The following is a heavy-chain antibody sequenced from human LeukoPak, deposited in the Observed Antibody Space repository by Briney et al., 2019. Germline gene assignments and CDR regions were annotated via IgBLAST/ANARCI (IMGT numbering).Heavy chain of an antibody. J-gene: IGHJ3*02. V-gene: IGHV3-21*01. CDR2: ISSSSSYI. Sequence: PGGSLRLSCAASGFTFSSYSMNWVRQAPGKGLEWVSSISSSSSYIYYADSVKGRFTISRDNAKNSLYLQMNSLRAEDTAVYYCARESQGYCSGTSCYALGAFDIWGQGTMVTVSS. D-gene: IGHD2-2*01. CDR3: ARESQGYCSGTSCYALGAFDI. CDR1: GFTFSSYS.